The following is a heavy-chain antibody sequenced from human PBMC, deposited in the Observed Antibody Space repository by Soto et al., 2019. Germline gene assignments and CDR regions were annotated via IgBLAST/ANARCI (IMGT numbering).Heavy chain of an antibody. V-gene: IGHV3-15*01. J-gene: IGHJ5*02. CDR1: GFTFSNAW. Sequence: EVQLVESGGGLVKPGGSLRLSCAASGFTFSNAWMSWVRQAPGKGLEWVGRIKSKTDGGTTDYAAPVKGRFTISRDDSKNALYLKMTSRKPGDTAVYYCPTDFLTAFSGSLAPAPWGQGPLVPVPS. CDR3: PTDFLTAFSGSLAPAP. D-gene: IGHD1-26*01. CDR2: IKSKTDGGTT.